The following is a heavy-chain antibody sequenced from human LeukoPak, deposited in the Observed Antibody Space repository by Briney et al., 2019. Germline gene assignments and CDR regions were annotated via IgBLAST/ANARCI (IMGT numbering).Heavy chain of an antibody. CDR1: GYTFTSYD. V-gene: IGHV1-8*03. CDR3: ARGPAWEGTHYYFDY. D-gene: IGHD1-26*01. Sequence: ASVKVSCKASGYTFTSYDINWVRQATGQGLEWMGWMNPNSGNTGYAQKFQGRITITRDTSISTAYMELTSLRSEDTAVYYCARGPAWEGTHYYFDYWGQGILVTVSS. CDR2: MNPNSGNT. J-gene: IGHJ4*02.